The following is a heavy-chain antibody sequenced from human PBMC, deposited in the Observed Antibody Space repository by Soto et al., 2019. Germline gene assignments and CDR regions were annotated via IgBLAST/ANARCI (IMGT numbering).Heavy chain of an antibody. CDR3: ARGGRYYDIHYYFDY. J-gene: IGHJ4*02. Sequence: QVQLVQSGAEVKKPGSSVKVSCKASGGTFSSYAISWVRQAPGQGLEWMGWISAYNGNTNYAQKLQGRVTMTTDTSTSTAYMELRSLRSDDTAVYYCARGGRYYDIHYYFDYWGQGTLVTVSS. V-gene: IGHV1-18*01. CDR1: GGTFSSYA. D-gene: IGHD3-22*01. CDR2: ISAYNGNT.